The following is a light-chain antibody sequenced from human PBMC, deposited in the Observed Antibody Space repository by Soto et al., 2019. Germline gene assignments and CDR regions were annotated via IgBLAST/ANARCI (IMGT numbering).Light chain of an antibody. CDR1: QSITSW. V-gene: IGKV1-5*01. CDR3: QQYNSYALT. CDR2: DVS. J-gene: IGKJ4*01. Sequence: DIQMTQSPSTLSASVGDRVTITCRASQSITSWLAWYQQKPGKAPKLLIYDVSSFESGVPSRFSGSGSGTEFTLTISRLQPDDFATYYCQQYNSYALTFGGGTKVEIK.